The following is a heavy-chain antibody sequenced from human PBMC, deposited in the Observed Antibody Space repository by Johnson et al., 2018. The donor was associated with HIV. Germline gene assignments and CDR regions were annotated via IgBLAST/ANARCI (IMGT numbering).Heavy chain of an antibody. D-gene: IGHD6-19*01. CDR1: GFTFSNYA. V-gene: IGHV3-30-3*01. CDR2: ISYDGNNK. CDR3: AREYSSGWPSDAFDI. Sequence: QVQLVESGGGVVQPGRSLRLSCAASGFTFSNYAMHWVRQAPGKGLEWVAVISYDGNNKYYADSVKGRFTISRDNSKNSLSLQMNSLRAEDAAVYYCAREYSSGWPSDAFDIWGQGTMVTVSS. J-gene: IGHJ3*02.